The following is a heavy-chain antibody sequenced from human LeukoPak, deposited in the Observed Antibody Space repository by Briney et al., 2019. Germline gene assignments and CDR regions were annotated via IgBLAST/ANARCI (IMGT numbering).Heavy chain of an antibody. D-gene: IGHD3-22*01. CDR3: AKSSYYYDSSGYIDDAFDI. J-gene: IGHJ3*02. Sequence: AGGSLRLSCAASGFTFSSYAMSWVRQAPGKGLEWVSAISGSGGSTYYADSVKGRFTISRDNSKKTLYLQMNSLRAEDTAVYYCAKSSYYYDSSGYIDDAFDIWGQGTMVTVSS. CDR2: ISGSGGST. CDR1: GFTFSSYA. V-gene: IGHV3-23*01.